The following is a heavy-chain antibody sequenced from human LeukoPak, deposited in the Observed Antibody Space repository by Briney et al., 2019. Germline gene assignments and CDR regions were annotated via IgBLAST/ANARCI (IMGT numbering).Heavy chain of an antibody. Sequence: SVKVSCKASGGTFSSYAISWVRQAPGQGLEWMGRIIPILGIANYAQKFQGRVTMTTDTSTSTAYMELRSLRSDDTAVYYCARVVPAAIGGWFDYWGQGTLVTVSS. CDR2: IIPILGIA. J-gene: IGHJ4*02. D-gene: IGHD2-2*01. CDR1: GGTFSSYA. V-gene: IGHV1-69*04. CDR3: ARVVPAAIGGWFDY.